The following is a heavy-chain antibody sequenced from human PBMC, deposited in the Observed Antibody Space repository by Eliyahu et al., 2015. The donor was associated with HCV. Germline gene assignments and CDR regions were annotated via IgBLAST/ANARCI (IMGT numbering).Heavy chain of an antibody. J-gene: IGHJ3*02. CDR2: IFHSGTA. CDR1: GYSISXGYY. V-gene: IGHV4-38-2*01. Sequence: QVQLQESGPGLAKPSETLSLICSVSGYSISXGYYWGXIRQPPGKGLEWIGNIFHSGTANYNPSLKSRVTISVDTSKNQFSLNLTSVTAADTAVYYCARPMTSDACHIWGQGTMVTVSS. CDR3: ARPMTSDACHI. D-gene: IGHD2-21*02.